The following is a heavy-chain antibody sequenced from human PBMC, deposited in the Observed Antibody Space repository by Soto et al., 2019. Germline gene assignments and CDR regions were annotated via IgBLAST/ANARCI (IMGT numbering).Heavy chain of an antibody. V-gene: IGHV3-23*01. CDR3: AKDRYLDHDSRGYLFDN. CDR2: ISRYGDIT. CDR1: GFTFNIYA. Sequence: EVQLLESGGDLIQPGGSLRLSCAASGFTFNIYAMTWVRQAPGKGLEWVSAISRYGDITYYADSVEGRFSISRDNSKNTLYLQMNRLRAEDTAVYYCAKDRYLDHDSRGYLFDNWGQGTLVTVSP. D-gene: IGHD3-22*01. J-gene: IGHJ4*02.